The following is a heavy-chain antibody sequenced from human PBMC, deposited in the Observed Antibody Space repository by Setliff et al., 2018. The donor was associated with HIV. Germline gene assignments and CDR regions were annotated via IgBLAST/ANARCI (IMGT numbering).Heavy chain of an antibody. CDR2: ISSSGTTI. V-gene: IGHV3-48*03. CDR3: ARAGAYSYDSSGYLLFDY. CDR1: GFIFSSYE. Sequence: GGSLRLSCEAFGFIFSSYEMNWVRQAPGKGLEWVSYISSSGTTIYYADSVKGRFTISRDNAKNSLYLQMNSLRAEDTAVYYCARAGAYSYDSSGYLLFDYWGQGTLVTVSS. D-gene: IGHD3-22*01. J-gene: IGHJ4*02.